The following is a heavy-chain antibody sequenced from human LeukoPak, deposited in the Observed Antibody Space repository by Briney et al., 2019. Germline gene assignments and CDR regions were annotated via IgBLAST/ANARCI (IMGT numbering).Heavy chain of an antibody. D-gene: IGHD3-10*01. CDR1: GGSISSSN. CDR3: TRDRQLEWFYS. V-gene: IGHV4-39*07. J-gene: IGHJ5*01. Sequence: SETLSLTCAVSGGSISSSNWGWIRQPPGKGLEWIGSIYYSGSTYYNPSLKSRVTISVDTSKNQSSLKLSSVTAADTAVYYCTRDRQLEWFYSWGQGTLVTVSS. CDR2: IYYSGST.